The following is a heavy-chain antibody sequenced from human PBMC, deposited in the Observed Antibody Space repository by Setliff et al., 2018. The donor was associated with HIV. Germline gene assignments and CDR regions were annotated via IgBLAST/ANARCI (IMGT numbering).Heavy chain of an antibody. J-gene: IGHJ5*02. Sequence: ASVKVSCKASGYTFTSYYIHWVRQAPGQGLEWMGVIHPSGGSTSYAQSFQDRVTMNRDTSTSTVYMELSSLRSEDTAVYYCARVRNCSGGSCYGGEYWFDPWGQGTLVAVSS. CDR3: ARVRNCSGGSCYGGEYWFDP. D-gene: IGHD2-15*01. CDR2: IHPSGGST. V-gene: IGHV1-46*01. CDR1: GYTFTSYY.